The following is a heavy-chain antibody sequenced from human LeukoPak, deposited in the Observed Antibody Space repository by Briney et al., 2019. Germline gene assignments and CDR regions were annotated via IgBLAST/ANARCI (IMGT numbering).Heavy chain of an antibody. D-gene: IGHD3-10*02. CDR2: LGSSSSYI. Sequence: PGGSLRLSCAASGFPFSSYSMNWVRQAPGKGLEWVSSLGSSSSYIWYADSVKGRFTISRDNSKNTLYLQMNSLRAEDTAVYYCARVFVRGTFYFHYWGESTLVTVSS. J-gene: IGHJ4*02. CDR1: GFPFSSYS. V-gene: IGHV3-21*04. CDR3: ARVFVRGTFYFHY.